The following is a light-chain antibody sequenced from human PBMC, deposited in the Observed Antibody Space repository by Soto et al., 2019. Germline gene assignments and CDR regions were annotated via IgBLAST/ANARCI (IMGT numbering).Light chain of an antibody. CDR2: EVS. CDR3: SSYTSSSTWV. CDR1: SSDVGGYDY. V-gene: IGLV2-14*01. J-gene: IGLJ3*02. Sequence: QSALTQPASVSGSPGQSITISYTGTSSDVGGYDYVSWYQQHPGKAPKVMIYEVSNRPSGVSNRFSASKSGKTASLTISGLQAEDEADYYCSSYTSSSTWVFGGGTKLTVL.